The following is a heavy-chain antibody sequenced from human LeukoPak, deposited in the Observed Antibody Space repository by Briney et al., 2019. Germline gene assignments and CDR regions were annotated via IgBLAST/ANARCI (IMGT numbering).Heavy chain of an antibody. V-gene: IGHV4-61*02. Sequence: SETLSLTCTVSGGSISSGSYYWRWIRQPAGTGLEWIGRISTTGTTNYNPSLKSRVTISKDTSKNQFSLTLSSVAAADTAVYYCARAAAVSFDYWGQGTPVTVSS. CDR1: GGSISSGSYY. J-gene: IGHJ4*02. D-gene: IGHD6-13*01. CDR3: ARAAAVSFDY. CDR2: ISTTGTT.